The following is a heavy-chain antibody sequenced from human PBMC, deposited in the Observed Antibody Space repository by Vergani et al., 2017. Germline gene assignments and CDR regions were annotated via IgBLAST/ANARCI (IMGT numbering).Heavy chain of an antibody. J-gene: IGHJ4*02. V-gene: IGHV3-23*01. D-gene: IGHD3-22*01. CDR3: AGPQGTSAYYYGGFDY. CDR1: GLTFTAHG. Sequence: EVQLLESGGGSAQPGESLRLSCVASGLTFTAHGLNWVRQAPGKGLEWVSGISGQNFRTHYADSVKGRFTISRDDSKNTLSLQMHSLTAENTAIYYCAGPQGTSAYYYGGFDYWGQGSLVTVSS. CDR2: ISGQNFRT.